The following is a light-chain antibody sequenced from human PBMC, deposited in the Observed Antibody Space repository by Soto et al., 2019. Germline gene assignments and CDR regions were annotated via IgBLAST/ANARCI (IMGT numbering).Light chain of an antibody. CDR2: RNN. CDR3: AAWDDSLSAYVV. V-gene: IGLV1-47*01. CDR1: SSNIGSNY. Sequence: QPVLTQPPSASGTPGQRVTISCSGSSSNIGSNYVYWYQQPPGTAPKLLIYRNNQRPSGVPDRFSGSKSGTSASLAISGLRSEDEADYYCAAWDDSLSAYVVFGGGTKLTVL. J-gene: IGLJ2*01.